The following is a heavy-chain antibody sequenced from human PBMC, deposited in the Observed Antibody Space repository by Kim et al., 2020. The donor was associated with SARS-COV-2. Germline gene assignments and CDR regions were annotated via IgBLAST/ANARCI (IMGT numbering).Heavy chain of an antibody. D-gene: IGHD3-3*01. CDR1: GGSISSYY. CDR3: ARSKYYDFWSGYSFDP. J-gene: IGHJ5*02. V-gene: IGHV4-59*01. CDR2: IYYSGST. Sequence: SETLSLTCTVSGGSISSYYWSWIRQPPGKGLEWIGYIYYSGSTNYNPSLKSRVTISVDTSKNQFSLKLSSVTAADTAVYYCARSKYYDFWSGYSFDPWGQGTLVTVSS.